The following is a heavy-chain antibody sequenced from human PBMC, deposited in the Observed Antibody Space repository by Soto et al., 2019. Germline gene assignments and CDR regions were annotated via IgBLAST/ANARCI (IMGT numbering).Heavy chain of an antibody. Sequence: EVQLVESGGGLVQPGGSLRLSCAASGFTFSTYWMSWVRQAPGKGLEWVANIKQDGSEKYYLDSVKGRFTISRDNAKNSLYLQMNSLGAEDTAVYYCASLLWGGGFDYWGQGTLVTVSS. CDR2: IKQDGSEK. J-gene: IGHJ4*02. D-gene: IGHD2-15*01. V-gene: IGHV3-7*01. CDR3: ASLLWGGGFDY. CDR1: GFTFSTYW.